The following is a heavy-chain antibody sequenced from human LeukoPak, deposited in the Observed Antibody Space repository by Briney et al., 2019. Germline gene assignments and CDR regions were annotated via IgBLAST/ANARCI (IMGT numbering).Heavy chain of an antibody. D-gene: IGHD6-6*01. CDR3: ARDGQLPRTGPNYYYYMDV. Sequence: GASVKVSCKASGGTFSSYAISWVRQAPGQGLEWMGGIIPIFGTANYAQKFQGRVTITTDESTSTAYMELSSLRSEDTAVYYCARDGQLPRTGPNYYYYMDVWGKGTTATVSS. V-gene: IGHV1-69*05. CDR2: IIPIFGTA. J-gene: IGHJ6*03. CDR1: GGTFSSYA.